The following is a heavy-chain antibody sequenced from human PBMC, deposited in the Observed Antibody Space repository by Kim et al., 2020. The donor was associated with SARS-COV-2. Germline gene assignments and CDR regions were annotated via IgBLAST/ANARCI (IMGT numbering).Heavy chain of an antibody. Sequence: GGSLRLSCAASGFTFSGSNIHWVRQASGKGLEWVGRISTRPKSYATAYSASVKGRFTISRDDSKNTAYLQLNSLRAEDTAVYYCTSLTTIGETYWGQGTL. D-gene: IGHD3-22*01. CDR1: GFTFSGSN. J-gene: IGHJ4*02. CDR2: ISTRPKSYAT. V-gene: IGHV3-73*01. CDR3: TSLTTIGETY.